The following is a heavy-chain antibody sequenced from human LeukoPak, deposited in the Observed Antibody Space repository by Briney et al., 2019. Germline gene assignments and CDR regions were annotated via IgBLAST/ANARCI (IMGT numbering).Heavy chain of an antibody. V-gene: IGHV3-7*03. CDR1: GFTFSSYW. CDR3: ASGYYDFWSGYSHSYYFDY. J-gene: IGHJ4*02. Sequence: GRSLRLSCAASGFTFSSYWMSWVRQAPGKGLEWVANIKQDGSEKYYVDSVKGRFTISRDNAKNSLYLQMNSLSAEETAVYYCASGYYDFWSGYSHSYYFDYWGQGTLVTVSS. D-gene: IGHD3-3*01. CDR2: IKQDGSEK.